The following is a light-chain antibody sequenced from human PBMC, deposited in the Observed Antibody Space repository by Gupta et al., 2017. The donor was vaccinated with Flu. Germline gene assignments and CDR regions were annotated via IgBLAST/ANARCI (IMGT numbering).Light chain of an antibody. CDR2: DAS. CDR1: QDISNY. J-gene: IGKJ5*01. Sequence: LQKTPSPSSLSASVGDRVTITCQASQDISNYLNWYQQKPGKAPKLLIYDASNLETGVPSRFSGSGSGTDFTFTISSLQPEDIATYYCQQYYNLPSTFGQGTRLEIK. CDR3: QQYYNLPST. V-gene: IGKV1-33*01.